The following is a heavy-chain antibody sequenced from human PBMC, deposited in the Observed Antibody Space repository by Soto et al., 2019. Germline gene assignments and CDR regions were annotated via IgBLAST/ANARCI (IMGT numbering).Heavy chain of an antibody. V-gene: IGHV3-11*01. D-gene: IGHD3-10*01. J-gene: IGHJ4*02. CDR1: GFTFSDYY. Sequence: VGSLRLSCAASGFTFSDYYMSWIRQPPGRGLEWISYITSSGGTIYYADSVKGRFTISRDNAKNSLYLQINGLRAEDTAVYYCARDPLHHGSTFDYWGQGTLVTVSS. CDR2: ITSSGGTI. CDR3: ARDPLHHGSTFDY.